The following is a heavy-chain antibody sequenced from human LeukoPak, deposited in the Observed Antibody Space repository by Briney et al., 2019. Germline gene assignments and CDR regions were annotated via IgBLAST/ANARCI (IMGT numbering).Heavy chain of an antibody. CDR2: IRRDGTYT. V-gene: IGHV3-43*01. J-gene: IGHJ4*02. CDR3: AKASDYYDSSGYYDY. D-gene: IGHD3-22*01. CDR1: GFTFDRFT. Sequence: GGSLRLSCAASGFTFDRFTIHWVRQAPGKGLDWVSLIRRDGTYTQYADSVKGRFTISRDNNKNSLYLQMNSLRTEDTALYYCAKASDYYDSSGYYDYWGQGTLVTVSS.